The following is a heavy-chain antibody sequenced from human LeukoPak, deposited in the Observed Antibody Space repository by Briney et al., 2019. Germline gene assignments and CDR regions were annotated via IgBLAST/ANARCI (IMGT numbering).Heavy chain of an antibody. CDR2: ISGSGGST. CDR1: GFTFSSYA. CDR3: ARSRWELLDAFDI. Sequence: GGSLRLSCAASGFTFSSYAMSWVRQAPGKGLEWVSAISGSGGSTYCADSVKGRFTISRDNSKNTLYLQMNSLRAEDTAVYYCARSRWELLDAFDIWGQGTMVTVSS. D-gene: IGHD1-26*01. J-gene: IGHJ3*02. V-gene: IGHV3-23*01.